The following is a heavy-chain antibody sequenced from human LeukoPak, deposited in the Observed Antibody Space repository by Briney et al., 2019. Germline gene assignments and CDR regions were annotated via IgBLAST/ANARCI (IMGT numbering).Heavy chain of an antibody. Sequence: GASVQVSCKASGYTFTGYYMHWVRPATGLGLEWMGWMNPNSGNTGYAQKFQGRVTITRNTSISTAYMELSSLRSEDTAVYYCARAHSGSYYDGFDIWGQGTMVTVSS. D-gene: IGHD1-26*01. CDR3: ARAHSGSYYDGFDI. CDR1: GYTFTGYY. V-gene: IGHV1-8*03. J-gene: IGHJ3*02. CDR2: MNPNSGNT.